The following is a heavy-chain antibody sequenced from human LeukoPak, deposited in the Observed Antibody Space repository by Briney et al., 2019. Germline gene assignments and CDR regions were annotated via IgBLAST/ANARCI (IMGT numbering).Heavy chain of an antibody. V-gene: IGHV4-61*02. J-gene: IGHJ3*02. CDR3: ARDLVVYDAFDI. D-gene: IGHD2-15*01. CDR2: IYTSGST. CDR1: GGSISSGDYY. Sequence: SETLSLTCTVSGGSISSGDYYWSWIRQPPGKGLEWIGRIYTSGSTNYNPSLKSRVTMSVDTSKNQFSLKLSSVTAADTAVYYCARDLVVYDAFDIWGQGTMVTVSS.